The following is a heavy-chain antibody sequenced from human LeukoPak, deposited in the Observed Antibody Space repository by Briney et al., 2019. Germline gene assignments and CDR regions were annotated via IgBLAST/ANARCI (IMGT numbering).Heavy chain of an antibody. CDR1: GFTVSSNY. J-gene: IGHJ2*01. V-gene: IGHV3-66*01. Sequence: GGSLRLSCAASGFTVSSNYMSWDRQAPGKGLEWVSVIYSGGSTYYADSVKGRFTISRDNSKNTLYLQMNSLRAEDTAVYYCARDLVVTAIRSYWYFDLWGRGTLVTVSS. CDR3: ARDLVVTAIRSYWYFDL. CDR2: IYSGGST. D-gene: IGHD2-21*02.